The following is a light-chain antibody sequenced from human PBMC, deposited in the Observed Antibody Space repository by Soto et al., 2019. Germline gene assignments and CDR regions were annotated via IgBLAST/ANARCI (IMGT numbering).Light chain of an antibody. CDR2: GAS. J-gene: IGKJ1*01. V-gene: IGKV3-20*01. Sequence: EIVLTQSPGTLSLSPGARATLSCRASQSVSSSYLAWYQQKPGQAPRVXSYGASSRATGIPDRFSGSGSGTDFTLTISRLEPEDFAVYYCQQYGSSPRTFGQGTKVDIK. CDR3: QQYGSSPRT. CDR1: QSVSSSY.